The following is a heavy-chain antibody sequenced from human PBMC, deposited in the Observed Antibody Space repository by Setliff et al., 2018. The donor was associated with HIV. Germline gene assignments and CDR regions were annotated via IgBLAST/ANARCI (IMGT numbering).Heavy chain of an antibody. V-gene: IGHV4-38-2*01. CDR1: GYLISGGFY. J-gene: IGHJ3*02. Sequence: SETLSLTCDVSGYLISGGFYWGWIRQPPGKGLEWIGNIYNSGSTYYNPSLKRRVTISLDRSKTQFSLQLSFVTAADTAVYYCARSQEDFDILTGYPPIGASDIW. D-gene: IGHD3-9*01. CDR2: IYNSGST. CDR3: ARSQEDFDILTGYPPIGASDI.